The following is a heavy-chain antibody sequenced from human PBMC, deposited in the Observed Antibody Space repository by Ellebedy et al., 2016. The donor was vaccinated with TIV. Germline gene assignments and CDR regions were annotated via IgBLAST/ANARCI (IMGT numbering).Heavy chain of an antibody. D-gene: IGHD4-17*01. CDR3: ARSPPYGDYTNGAFDI. V-gene: IGHV4-39*07. J-gene: IGHJ3*02. CDR2: IYYIGRT. CDR1: GGSISSNNYY. Sequence: MPSETLSLTCTVSGGSISSNNYYRGWIRQPPGKGLEWIGSIYYIGRTFYNPSLKSRVTISVDTSKNQLSLKLSSVTAADTAVYYCARSPPYGDYTNGAFDIWGPGTMVTVSS.